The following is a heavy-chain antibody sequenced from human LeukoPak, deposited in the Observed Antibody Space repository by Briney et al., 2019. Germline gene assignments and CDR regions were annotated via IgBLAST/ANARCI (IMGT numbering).Heavy chain of an antibody. V-gene: IGHV3-7*01. CDR1: GFSFSNYW. Sequence: GGSLRLSCAASGFSFSNYWMSWVRQAPGKGLEWVANLKQDGSEKYYVDSVMGRFTISRDNPKNSLYLQMNSLRAEDTAVYYCARKGAVAGRLHDAFDIWGQGTMVTVSS. J-gene: IGHJ3*02. CDR2: LKQDGSEK. D-gene: IGHD6-19*01. CDR3: ARKGAVAGRLHDAFDI.